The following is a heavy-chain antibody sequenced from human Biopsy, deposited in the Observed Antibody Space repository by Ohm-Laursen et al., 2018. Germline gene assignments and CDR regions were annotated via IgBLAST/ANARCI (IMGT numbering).Heavy chain of an antibody. J-gene: IGHJ4*02. Sequence: SLRLSCTASGFTFSSYGMHWVRQAPGKGLEWVSLISNDGDIKYSADSMEGRFTISRDNSRNTPFLQMNSLKAEDTAVYYCAKDRFPYTSGYSSVFEYWGQGTLVTVSS. CDR1: GFTFSSYG. CDR3: AKDRFPYTSGYSSVFEY. V-gene: IGHV3-30*18. CDR2: ISNDGDIK. D-gene: IGHD3-22*01.